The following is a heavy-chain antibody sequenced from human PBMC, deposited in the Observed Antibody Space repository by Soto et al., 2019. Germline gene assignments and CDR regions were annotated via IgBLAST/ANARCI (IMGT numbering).Heavy chain of an antibody. J-gene: IGHJ3*01. CDR3: ATRYDFWSGYPIC. CDR2: IRRYTSVT. CDR1: GFTLSISS. D-gene: IGHD3-3*01. Sequence: GGSLRLSCAASGFTLSISSMNWVRQAPGKGLEWVSYIRRYTSVTSYADSVKGRFTISRDNSKNTLYLQMGSLRAEDMAVYYCATRYDFWSGYPICWGQGTMVTVSS. V-gene: IGHV3-48*01.